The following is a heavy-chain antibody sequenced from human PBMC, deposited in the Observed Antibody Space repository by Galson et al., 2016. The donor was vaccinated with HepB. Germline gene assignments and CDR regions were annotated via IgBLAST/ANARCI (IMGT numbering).Heavy chain of an antibody. CDR1: GFTFDDYI. D-gene: IGHD3-3*01. CDR2: INWDGRTT. V-gene: IGHV3-43*01. J-gene: IGHJ4*02. CDR3: AKASGSHARYYFDR. Sequence: SLRLSCATSGFTFDDYIMHWVRQTPEKGLEWVSLINWDGRTTYYADSVQGRFTISRDNNRNSLSLHMNSLKSEDTALYYCAKASGSHARYYFDRWGQGTQVAVPA.